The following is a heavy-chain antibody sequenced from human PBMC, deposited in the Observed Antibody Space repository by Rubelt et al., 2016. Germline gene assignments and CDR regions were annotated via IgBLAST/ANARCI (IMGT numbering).Heavy chain of an antibody. Sequence: QVQLVQSGAEVKKPGASVKVSCKASRYTFTSYAMHWVRQAPGQRLEWMGWINAGNGNTKYSQKFQGRGTITRETSASTAYMELSSLRFEDTAVYYCARSKDTAMVTDADWYFDLWGRGTLVTVSS. D-gene: IGHD5-18*01. V-gene: IGHV1-3*01. CDR3: ARSKDTAMVTDADWYFDL. CDR1: RYTFTSYA. CDR2: INAGNGNT. J-gene: IGHJ2*01.